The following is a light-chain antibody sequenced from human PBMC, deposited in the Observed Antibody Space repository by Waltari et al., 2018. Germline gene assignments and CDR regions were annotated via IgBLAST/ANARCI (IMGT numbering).Light chain of an antibody. CDR2: DAS. CDR1: QDISNY. CDR3: QQYDNLRVT. V-gene: IGKV1-33*01. J-gene: IGKJ3*01. Sequence: DIQMTQSPSSLSASVGDRVTITCQASQDISNYLNWYQQKPGKVPKLLIYDASNLETGVPSRFSGSGSGTDFTFTISSLQPEDIATYYCQQYDNLRVTFGPGTKVDIK.